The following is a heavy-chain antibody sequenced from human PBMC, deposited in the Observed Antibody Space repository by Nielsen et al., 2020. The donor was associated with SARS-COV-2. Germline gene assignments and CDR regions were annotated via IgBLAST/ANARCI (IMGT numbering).Heavy chain of an antibody. CDR3: ARRSIAARPGAFDI. J-gene: IGHJ3*02. CDR1: GGSFSGYY. D-gene: IGHD6-6*01. Sequence: SETLSLTCAVYGGSFSGYYWSWIRQPPGKGLEWIGEINHSGSTNYNPSLKSRVTISVDTSKNQFSLKLSSVTAADTAVYYCARRSIAARPGAFDIWGQGTMVTVSS. CDR2: INHSGST. V-gene: IGHV4-34*01.